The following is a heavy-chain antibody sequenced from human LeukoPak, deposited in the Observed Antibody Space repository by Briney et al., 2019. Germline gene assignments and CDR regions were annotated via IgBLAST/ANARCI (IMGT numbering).Heavy chain of an antibody. CDR3: AREGYSNYCYYGMDV. CDR1: GYTFTSYG. D-gene: IGHD4-11*01. Sequence: GASVKVSCKASGYTFTSYGISWVRQAPRQGLEWMGWISAYNGNTNYAQKLQGRVTMTTDTSTSTAYMELRSLRSDDTAVYYCAREGYSNYCYYGMDVWGQGTTVTVSS. CDR2: ISAYNGNT. J-gene: IGHJ6*02. V-gene: IGHV1-18*01.